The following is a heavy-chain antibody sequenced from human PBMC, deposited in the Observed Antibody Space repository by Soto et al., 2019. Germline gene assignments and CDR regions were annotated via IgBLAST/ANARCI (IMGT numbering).Heavy chain of an antibody. Sequence: SETLSLTCTVSGCSIRSSSYYWGWIRQPPGKGLEWIGSIYYSGSTYYNPSLKSRVTISVDTSKNQFSLKLSSVTAADTAIYYCARHVSDGYSPGYSSYYYVMDVWGQGTTFSVSS. CDR3: ARHVSDGYSPGYSSYYYVMDV. CDR1: GCSIRSSSYY. V-gene: IGHV4-39*01. CDR2: IYYSGST. D-gene: IGHD5-18*01. J-gene: IGHJ6*02.